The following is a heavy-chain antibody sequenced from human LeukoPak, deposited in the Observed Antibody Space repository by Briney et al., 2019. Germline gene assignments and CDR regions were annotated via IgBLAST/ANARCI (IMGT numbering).Heavy chain of an antibody. Sequence: GASVKVSCKASGYTFTGYYMHWVRQAPGQGLEWMGWINPNSGGTNYAQKFQGWVTMTRDTSISTAYMELSRLRSDDTAVYYCATGSSSWPYYYYGMDVWGQGTTVTVSS. V-gene: IGHV1-2*04. D-gene: IGHD6-13*01. CDR3: ATGSSSWPYYYYGMDV. CDR1: GYTFTGYY. J-gene: IGHJ6*02. CDR2: INPNSGGT.